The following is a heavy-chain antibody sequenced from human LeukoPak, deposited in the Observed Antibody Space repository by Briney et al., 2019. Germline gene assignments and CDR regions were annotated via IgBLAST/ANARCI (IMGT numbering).Heavy chain of an antibody. V-gene: IGHV3-23*01. CDR3: VKGVGGAANYYYMDV. CDR2: ISGSGGST. Sequence: GGSLRLSCAAYGFTFSSYAMSWVRQAPGKGLEWVSAISGSGGSTYYADSVRGRFTISRDNSKNALYLQMNSLRPEETAVYYCVKGVGGAANYYYMDVWGKGTSVTVSS. D-gene: IGHD3-16*01. CDR1: GFTFSSYA. J-gene: IGHJ6*03.